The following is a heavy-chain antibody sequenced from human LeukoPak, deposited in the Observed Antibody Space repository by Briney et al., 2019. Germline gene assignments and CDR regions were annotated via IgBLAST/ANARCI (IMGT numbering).Heavy chain of an antibody. CDR2: IKYDGSST. Sequence: TGGSLRLSCAVSGFTFSRYCMLWARQSPGKGLVCVSRIKYDGSSTNYADYVKGRFTITRDNAKNTLYLQMNSLRAEDTAVYYCARDRGYCSGGSCYSPDSFYYGMDVWGQGTTVSVSS. D-gene: IGHD2-15*01. CDR1: GFTFSRYC. J-gene: IGHJ6*02. V-gene: IGHV3-74*01. CDR3: ARDRGYCSGGSCYSPDSFYYGMDV.